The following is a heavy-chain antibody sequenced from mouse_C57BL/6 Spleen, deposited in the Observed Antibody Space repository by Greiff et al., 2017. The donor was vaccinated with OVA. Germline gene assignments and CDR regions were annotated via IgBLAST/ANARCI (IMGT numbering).Heavy chain of an antibody. V-gene: IGHV1-80*01. D-gene: IGHD3-2*02. CDR2: IYPGDGDT. CDR3: ARGEDDSSGAYAMDY. Sequence: QVQLQQSGAELVKPGASVKISCKASGYAFSSYWMNWVKQRPGKGLEWIGQIYPGDGDTNYNGKFKGKATLTADKSSSTAYMQLSSLTSEDSAVYFCARGEDDSSGAYAMDYWGQGTSVTVSS. J-gene: IGHJ4*01. CDR1: GYAFSSYW.